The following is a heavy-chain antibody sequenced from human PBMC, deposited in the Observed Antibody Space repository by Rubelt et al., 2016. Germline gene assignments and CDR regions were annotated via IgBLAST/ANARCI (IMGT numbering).Heavy chain of an antibody. Sequence: VRPGGSLRLSCAASGSTFGGYSMNWLRQAPGKGLEWVSYISSSSSLIYYADSVKGRFTISRDNAKNSLYLQMNSLRAADTAVYYCATYCGSDPCYGWNYYGMDVWGQGTTVTVSS. CDR3: ATYCGSDPCYGWNYYGMDV. CDR1: GSTFGGYS. J-gene: IGHJ6*02. D-gene: IGHD2-21*02. V-gene: IGHV3-48*04. CDR2: ISSSSSLI.